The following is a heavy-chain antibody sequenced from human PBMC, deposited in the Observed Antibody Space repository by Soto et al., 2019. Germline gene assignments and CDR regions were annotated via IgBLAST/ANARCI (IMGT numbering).Heavy chain of an antibody. Sequence: QITLKESGPTLVKPTQTLTLTCTFSGFSLSARGVCVGWIRQPPGKALEWLALIYWNDDKRYSPSLQSRLTITKDASKNQVVFSMTNVDPADTATYYCAHSPWGAAPDYWGQGTLVTVSS. CDR3: AHSPWGAAPDY. CDR2: IYWNDDK. D-gene: IGHD3-16*01. J-gene: IGHJ4*02. CDR1: GFSLSARGVC. V-gene: IGHV2-5*01.